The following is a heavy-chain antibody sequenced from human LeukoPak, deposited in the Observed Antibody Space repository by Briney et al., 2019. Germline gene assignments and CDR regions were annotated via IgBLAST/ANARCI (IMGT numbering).Heavy chain of an antibody. CDR1: GDSVSSNSAA. CDR3: ARSSELGMRGRYYFDY. V-gene: IGHV6-1*01. Sequence: PSQTLSLTCAISGDSVSSNSAAWNWIRQSPSRGLEWLGRTYYRSKWYNDYAVSVKSRITINPDTSKNQFSLQLNSVTPEDTAVYYCARSSELGMRGRYYFDYWGQGTLVTVSS. D-gene: IGHD7-27*01. J-gene: IGHJ4*02. CDR2: TYYRSKWYN.